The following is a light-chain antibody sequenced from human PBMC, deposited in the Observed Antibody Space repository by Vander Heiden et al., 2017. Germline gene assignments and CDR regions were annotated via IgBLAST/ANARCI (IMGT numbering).Light chain of an antibody. CDR1: SSNIGSNA. J-gene: IGLJ2*01. CDR2: SNN. Sequence: QSVVTQPPSASGPPGPRVTIACSGRSSNIGSNAVNWYQHLPGSAPQLLIYSNNQRPSGVPDRFSGSKSGTSGSLAISGLRSEDEADYFCATWDDSLNGQVFGGGTKLTIL. V-gene: IGLV1-44*01. CDR3: ATWDDSLNGQV.